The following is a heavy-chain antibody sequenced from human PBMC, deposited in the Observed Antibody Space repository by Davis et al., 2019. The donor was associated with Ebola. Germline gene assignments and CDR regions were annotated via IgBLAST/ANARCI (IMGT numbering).Heavy chain of an antibody. D-gene: IGHD2-15*01. CDR2: IYYSGST. Sequence: MPSETLSLTCIVSGGSISSSSYYWGWIRQPPGKGLEWIGSIYYSGSTYYNPSLKSRVTISVDTSKNQFSLKLSSVTAADTAVYYCARGPWVARPFWPFDPWGQGTLVTVSS. CDR1: GGSISSSSYY. J-gene: IGHJ5*02. CDR3: ARGPWVARPFWPFDP. V-gene: IGHV4-39*07.